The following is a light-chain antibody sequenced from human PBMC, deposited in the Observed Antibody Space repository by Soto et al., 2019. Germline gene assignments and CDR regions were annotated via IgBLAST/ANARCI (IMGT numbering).Light chain of an antibody. V-gene: IGLV3-21*04. CDR2: YDS. J-gene: IGLJ1*01. Sequence: SYELTQPPSVSVAPGKTARITCGGNNIGSKSVHWYPQKPGQAPVLVIYYDSYRPSGIPERFSGSNSGNTATLTISRVEAGDEADYYCQVWDSSSDHYVFGTGTKLTVL. CDR1: NIGSKS. CDR3: QVWDSSSDHYV.